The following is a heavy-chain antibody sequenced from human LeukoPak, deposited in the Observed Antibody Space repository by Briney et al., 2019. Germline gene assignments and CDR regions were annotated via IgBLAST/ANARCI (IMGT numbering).Heavy chain of an antibody. CDR2: IRSDGSDT. D-gene: IGHD2-2*01. J-gene: IGHJ4*02. CDR1: GFTFSDTW. V-gene: IGHV3-74*01. CDR3: ARATRHIVVVPAATFNY. Sequence: GGSLRLSCAASGFTFSDTWMHWVRQAPGEGLVWVSRIRSDGSDTRYAESVKGRFTISRDNAKNTLYLQMNSLRAEDTAVYYCARATRHIVVVPAATFNYWGQGTLVTVSS.